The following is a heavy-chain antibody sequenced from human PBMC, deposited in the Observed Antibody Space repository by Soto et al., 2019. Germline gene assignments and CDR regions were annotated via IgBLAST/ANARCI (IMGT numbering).Heavy chain of an antibody. Sequence: PSETLSLTCAVSGGSISSSNWWSWVRQPPGKGLEWIGEIYHSGSTNYNPSLKSRVTISVDKSKNQFSLKLSSVTAADTAVYYCAREGSGWENDAFDIWGQGTMVTVSS. J-gene: IGHJ3*02. CDR3: AREGSGWENDAFDI. V-gene: IGHV4-4*02. CDR1: GGSISSSNW. D-gene: IGHD6-19*01. CDR2: IYHSGST.